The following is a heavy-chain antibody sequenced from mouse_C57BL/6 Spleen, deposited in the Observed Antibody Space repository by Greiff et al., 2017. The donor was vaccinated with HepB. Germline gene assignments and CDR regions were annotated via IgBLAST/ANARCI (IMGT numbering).Heavy chain of an antibody. D-gene: IGHD1-1*01. Sequence: VQLKQSGPELVKPGASVKISCKASGYTFTDYYMNWVKQSHGKSLEWIGDINPNNGGTSYNQKFKGKATLTVDKSSSTAYMELRSLTSEDSAVYYCARWGSLYAMDYWGQGTSVTVSS. CDR2: INPNNGGT. V-gene: IGHV1-26*01. CDR1: GYTFTDYY. J-gene: IGHJ4*01. CDR3: ARWGSLYAMDY.